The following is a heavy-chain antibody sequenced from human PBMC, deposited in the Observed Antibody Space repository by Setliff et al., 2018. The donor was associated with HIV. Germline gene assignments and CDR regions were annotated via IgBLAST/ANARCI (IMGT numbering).Heavy chain of an antibody. V-gene: IGHV3-15*05. Sequence: GGSLRLSCTASGFTVNSAWMSWVRQAPGKGLEWVGRIKSETHGGETEYAEPVKGRFNISRDDSKNTLYLQMNRLRVEDTAVYYCVREGWTLLRYVDWLLSYMDVWGKGTTVTVS. CDR1: GFTVNSAW. D-gene: IGHD3-9*01. CDR2: IKSETHGGET. J-gene: IGHJ6*03. CDR3: VREGWTLLRYVDWLLSYMDV.